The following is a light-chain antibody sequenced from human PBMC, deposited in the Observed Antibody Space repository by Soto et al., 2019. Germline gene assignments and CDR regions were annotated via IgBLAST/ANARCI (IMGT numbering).Light chain of an antibody. CDR2: GSS. Sequence: EIVLTQSPGTLSLSPGERATLSCRASQSITNNYLAWYQQKPGQTPRLLIYGSSSRANGIPDRFRGSGSGTDFTLTVSRLEPEDFAVYFCQQYGSSPLTFGGGTKVDIK. CDR3: QQYGSSPLT. V-gene: IGKV3-20*01. CDR1: QSITNNY. J-gene: IGKJ4*01.